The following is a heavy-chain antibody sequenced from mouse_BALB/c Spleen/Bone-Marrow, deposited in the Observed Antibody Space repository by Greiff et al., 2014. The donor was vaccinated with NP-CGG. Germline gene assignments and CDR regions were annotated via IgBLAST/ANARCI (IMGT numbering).Heavy chain of an antibody. CDR3: VREEWDGDFDY. V-gene: IGHV1-18*01. Sequence: EVQLVESGPELVKPGASVKIPCKASGYTFTDYNMDWVKQSHGKSLEWIGDINPNNGGTIYNQKFKDKATLTVDKSSSTAYMELRSLTSEDTAVYYCVREEWDGDFDYWGQGTILTVSS. CDR2: INPNNGGT. CDR1: GYTFTDYN. J-gene: IGHJ2*01. D-gene: IGHD4-1*01.